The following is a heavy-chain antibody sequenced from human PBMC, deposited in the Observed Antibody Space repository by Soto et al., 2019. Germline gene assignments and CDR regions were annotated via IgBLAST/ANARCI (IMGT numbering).Heavy chain of an antibody. CDR1: GFTFSSYA. J-gene: IGHJ6*02. Sequence: EVQLLESGGGLVQPGGSLRLSCAASGFTFSSYAMSWVRQAPGKGLEWVSVISGSGDSTDYADSVKGRFTISRDKSTNTVYLQMSSLRVEDTAVYYCAKARWTTTSKGVMDVWGQGTTVTVSS. CDR3: AKARWTTTSKGVMDV. V-gene: IGHV3-23*01. D-gene: IGHD4-17*01. CDR2: ISGSGDST.